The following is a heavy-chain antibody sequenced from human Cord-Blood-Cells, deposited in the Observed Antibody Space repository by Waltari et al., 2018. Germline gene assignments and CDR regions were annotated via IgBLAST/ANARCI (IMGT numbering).Heavy chain of an antibody. D-gene: IGHD4-17*01. CDR2: IYYSGST. Sequence: QVQLQESGPGLVKPSETLSLTCTVPGGSISSYYWSWIRQPPGKGLEWIGYIYYSGSTNYTPSLKSRGTISVDTSKNQFSLKRSSVTAADTAVYYCARLYGDYDYWGQGTLVTVSS. J-gene: IGHJ4*02. CDR3: ARLYGDYDY. CDR1: GGSISSYY. V-gene: IGHV4-59*01.